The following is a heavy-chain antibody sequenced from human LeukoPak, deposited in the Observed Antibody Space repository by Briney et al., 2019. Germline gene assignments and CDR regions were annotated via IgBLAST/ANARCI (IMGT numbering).Heavy chain of an antibody. CDR1: GFTFDDYA. CDR2: ISWNSGSI. D-gene: IGHD6-13*01. Sequence: PGGSLRLSCAASGFTFDDYAMHWVRQAPGKGLEWVSGISWNSGSIGYADSVKGRFTIPRDNAKNSLYLQMNSLRAEDTALYYCAKTAAAGTGGRKNWFDPWGQGTLVTVSS. V-gene: IGHV3-9*01. J-gene: IGHJ5*02. CDR3: AKTAAAGTGGRKNWFDP.